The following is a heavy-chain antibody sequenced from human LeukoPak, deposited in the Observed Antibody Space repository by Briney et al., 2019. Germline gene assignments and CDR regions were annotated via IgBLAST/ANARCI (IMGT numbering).Heavy chain of an antibody. V-gene: IGHV3-73*01. CDR3: TRLDEPVTTVTTGSVVGFDY. CDR1: GFTFSGSA. Sequence: GGSLRLSCAASGFTFSGSAMHWVRQASGKGLEWVGRIRTKANSYATAYAASVKGRFTISRDDSKNTAYLQMNSLKTEDTAVYYCTRLDEPVTTVTTGSVVGFDYWGQGTLVTVSS. CDR2: IRTKANSYAT. J-gene: IGHJ4*02. D-gene: IGHD4-17*01.